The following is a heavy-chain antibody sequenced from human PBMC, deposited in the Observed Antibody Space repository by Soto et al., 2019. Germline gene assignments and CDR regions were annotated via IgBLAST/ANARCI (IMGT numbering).Heavy chain of an antibody. CDR1: GGSISSSSYY. CDR2: IYYSGST. CDR3: ARQGIAASWYYYGMDV. V-gene: IGHV4-39*01. Sequence: PSETLSLTCTVSGGSISSSSYYWGWIRQPPGKGLEWIGSIYYSGSTYYNPSLKSRVTISVDTSKNQFSLKLSSVTAADTAVYYCARQGIAASWYYYGMDVWGQGTTVTAP. D-gene: IGHD6-13*01. J-gene: IGHJ6*02.